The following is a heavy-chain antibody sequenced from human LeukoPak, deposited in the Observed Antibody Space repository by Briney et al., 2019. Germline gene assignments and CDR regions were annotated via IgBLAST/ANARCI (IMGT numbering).Heavy chain of an antibody. CDR2: IYYSGST. CDR1: GGSISSSSYY. Sequence: SETLSLTCTVSGGSISSSSYYWGWIRQPPGLELEWIGSIYYSGSTYYNPSLKSRVTISVDTSNNQFSQKLSSVTAADTAVYYCARQLGYCSSTSCYADKVDYWGQGTLVTVSS. V-gene: IGHV4-39*01. CDR3: ARQLGYCSSTSCYADKVDY. J-gene: IGHJ4*02. D-gene: IGHD2-2*01.